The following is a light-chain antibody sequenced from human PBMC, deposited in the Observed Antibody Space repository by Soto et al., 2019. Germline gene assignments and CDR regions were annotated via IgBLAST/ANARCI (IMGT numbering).Light chain of an antibody. CDR2: EVV. CDR1: KNDIGVYDF. J-gene: IGLJ1*01. Sequence: QSVLTQPPSASGSPGQSVTISCTGTKNDIGVYDFVSWYQHHPAKAPRLIIYEVVQRPSGVPERFSGSKSGNTASLTVSGLQSADEADYFCKSYAGSNTYVFGSGSK. V-gene: IGLV2-8*01. CDR3: KSYAGSNTYV.